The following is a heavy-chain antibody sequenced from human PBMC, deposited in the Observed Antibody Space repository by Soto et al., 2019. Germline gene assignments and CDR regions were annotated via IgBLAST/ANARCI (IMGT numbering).Heavy chain of an antibody. Sequence: EVQLVESGGGLVKPGGSLRLSCAASGFTFSSYSMNWVRQAPGKGLEWVSSISSSSSYIYYADSVKGRFTISRDNTKNPWNPQIKRLRAEHTAVYYCARVTGNTNVCAYWGQGTLVTVSS. D-gene: IGHD1-1*01. J-gene: IGHJ4*02. V-gene: IGHV3-21*01. CDR1: GFTFSSYS. CDR2: ISSSSSYI. CDR3: ARVTGNTNVCAY.